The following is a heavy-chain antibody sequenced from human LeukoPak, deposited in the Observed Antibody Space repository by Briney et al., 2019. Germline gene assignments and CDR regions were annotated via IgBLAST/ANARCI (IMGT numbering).Heavy chain of an antibody. CDR3: ARDRSGSDPFDY. D-gene: IGHD3-10*01. J-gene: IGHJ4*02. CDR1: GFTFSSYA. Sequence: GSLRLSCAASGFTFSSYAMHWVRQAPGKGLEWVAVISYDGSNKYYADSVKGRFTISRDNSKNTLYLQMNSPRAEDTAVYYCARDRSGSDPFDYWGQGTLVTVSS. CDR2: ISYDGSNK. V-gene: IGHV3-30*04.